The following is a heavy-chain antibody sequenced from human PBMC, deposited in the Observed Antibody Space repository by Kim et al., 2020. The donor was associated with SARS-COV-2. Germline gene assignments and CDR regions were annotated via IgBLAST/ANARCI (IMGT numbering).Heavy chain of an antibody. D-gene: IGHD2-15*01. Sequence: SETLSLTCTVSGGSISSGSYYWSWIRQPAGKGLEWIGRIYTSGSTNYNPSLKSRVTISVDTSKNQFSLKLSSVTAADTAVYYCARLRVLGYCSGGSCPYSYYYGMDVWGQGTTVTVSS. CDR3: ARLRVLGYCSGGSCPYSYYYGMDV. CDR1: GGSISSGSYY. CDR2: IYTSGST. J-gene: IGHJ6*02. V-gene: IGHV4-61*02.